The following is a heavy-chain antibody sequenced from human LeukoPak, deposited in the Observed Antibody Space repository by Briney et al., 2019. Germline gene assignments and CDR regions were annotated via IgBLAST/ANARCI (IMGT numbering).Heavy chain of an antibody. D-gene: IGHD3-3*01. CDR3: TKEVRFQIDY. Sequence: GGSLRLSCAASGFTFSIYSMNWVRQAPGRGLEWISYINSGGGTTYYADSVKGRFTISRDNAKNSLYLQMNSLRAEDTAVHYCTKEVRFQIDYWGQGTLVTVSA. J-gene: IGHJ4*02. CDR2: INSGGGTT. CDR1: GFTFSIYS. V-gene: IGHV3-48*01.